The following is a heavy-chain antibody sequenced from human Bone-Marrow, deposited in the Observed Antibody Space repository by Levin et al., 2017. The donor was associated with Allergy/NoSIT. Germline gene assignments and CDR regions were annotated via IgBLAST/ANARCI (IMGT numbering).Heavy chain of an antibody. Sequence: GGSLRLSCVASGFSVSSYYMSWVRQAPGKGLEWISVIYRGGDIYYAESVKGRFSISRDSSKNTLYLQMNSLRAEDTAMYYCARDTDDTKSRYFDCGGQGTLVTVSS. J-gene: IGHJ4*02. V-gene: IGHV3-53*01. D-gene: IGHD3-9*01. CDR2: IYRGGDI. CDR1: GFSVSSYY. CDR3: ARDTDDTKSRYFDC.